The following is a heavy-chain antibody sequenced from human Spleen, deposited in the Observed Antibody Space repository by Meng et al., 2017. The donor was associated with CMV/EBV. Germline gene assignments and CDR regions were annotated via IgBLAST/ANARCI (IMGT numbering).Heavy chain of an antibody. V-gene: IGHV1-46*01. CDR1: GYTFTSYD. CDR2: INPSGGST. J-gene: IGHJ4*02. D-gene: IGHD4-17*01. Sequence: ASVKVSCKASGYTFTSYDINWVRQAPGQGLEWMGIINPSGGSTSYAQKYQGRVTMTRDTSTSTVYMELSSLRSEDTAVYYCARVMTTVTTYYFDYWGQGTLVTVSS. CDR3: ARVMTTVTTYYFDY.